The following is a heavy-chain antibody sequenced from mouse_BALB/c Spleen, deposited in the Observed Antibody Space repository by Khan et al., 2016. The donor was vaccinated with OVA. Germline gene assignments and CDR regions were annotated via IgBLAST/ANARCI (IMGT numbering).Heavy chain of an antibody. D-gene: IGHD2-1*01. Sequence: EVELVESGGGLVEPGGSLKLSCAASGFTFSTFVMSWVRQTPEKRLEWVATISSAATYTYYPDSVKGRFTISRDNAKNTLYLQMNSLRSEDTAIYYCAYGNYGWFAYWGQGTPVTVSA. J-gene: IGHJ3*01. CDR2: ISSAATYT. CDR1: GFTFSTFV. CDR3: AYGNYGWFAY. V-gene: IGHV5-9-1*01.